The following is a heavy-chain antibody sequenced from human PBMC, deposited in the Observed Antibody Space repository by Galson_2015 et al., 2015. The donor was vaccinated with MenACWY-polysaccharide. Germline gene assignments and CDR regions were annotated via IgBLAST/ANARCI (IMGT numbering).Heavy chain of an antibody. J-gene: IGHJ4*02. CDR1: GDSVTSPTYY. V-gene: IGHV4-61*01. CDR2: LSYSGRA. Sequence: LSLTCTVSGDSVTSPTYYWSWLRQSPGKGLEWIGYLSYSGRANYNPSFVDRVTISGDTSTRQFSLKMTSVTAADTAVYFCTRGHFMATLGGVLGFWSQGTLVTVSS. D-gene: IGHD3-16*01. CDR3: TRGHFMATLGGVLGF.